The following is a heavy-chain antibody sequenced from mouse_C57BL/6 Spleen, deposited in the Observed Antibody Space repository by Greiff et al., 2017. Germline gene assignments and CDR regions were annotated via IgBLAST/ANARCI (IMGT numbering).Heavy chain of an antibody. J-gene: IGHJ2*01. V-gene: IGHV5-9-1*02. CDR3: TRESYRNYGIVVDY. CDR1: GFTFSSYA. Sequence: EVHLVESGEGLVKPGGSLKLSCAASGFTFSSYAMSWVRQTPEKRLEWVAYISSGGDYIYYADTVKGRFTISRDNARNTLYLQMSSRKSEDTAMYYCTRESYRNYGIVVDYWGQGTTLTVSS. CDR2: ISSGGDYI. D-gene: IGHD2-1*01.